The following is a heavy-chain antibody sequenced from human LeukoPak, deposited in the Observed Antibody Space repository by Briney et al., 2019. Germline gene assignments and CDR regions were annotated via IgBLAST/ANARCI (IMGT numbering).Heavy chain of an antibody. J-gene: IGHJ4*02. CDR1: GFTFNTYG. V-gene: IGHV3-30*02. CDR2: IRYDGSNK. CDR3: ARAGPSSSWHQFDY. Sequence: PGGSLRLSCVASGFTFNTYGMHWVRQAPGRGLEWVSFIRYDGSNKYYADSVKGRFTISRDNSKNTLYLQMNRLRAEDTAVYYCARAGPSSSWHQFDYWGQGTLVTVSS. D-gene: IGHD6-13*01.